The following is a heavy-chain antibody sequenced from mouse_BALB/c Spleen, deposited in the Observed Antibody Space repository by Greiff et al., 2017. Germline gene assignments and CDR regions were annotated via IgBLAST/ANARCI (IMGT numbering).Heavy chain of an antibody. CDR3: ARGGGANWEAWFAY. V-gene: IGHV5-4*02. CDR2: ISDGGSYT. J-gene: IGHJ3*01. CDR1: GFTFSDYY. D-gene: IGHD4-1*01. Sequence: EVKLMESGGGLVKPGGSLKLSCAASGFTFSDYYMYWVRQTPEKRLEWVATISDGGSYTYSPDSVKGRITIPRANAKNNLYLHMSSLKYEDTAMFYCARGGGANWEAWFAYWGQGTLVTVSA.